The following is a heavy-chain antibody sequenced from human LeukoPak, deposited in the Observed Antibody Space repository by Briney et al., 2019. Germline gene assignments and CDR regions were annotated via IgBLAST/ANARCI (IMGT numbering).Heavy chain of an antibody. CDR1: GYTFTSYG. V-gene: IGHV1-18*01. Sequence: ASVKVSCKASGYTFTSYGISWVRQAPGQGLEWMGWISAYNGNTNYAQKLQGRVTMTTDTSTSTAYMELRSLRSDDTAVYYCARLPSRGIAAAGTLWFDPWGQGTLVTVSS. J-gene: IGHJ5*02. D-gene: IGHD6-13*01. CDR2: ISAYNGNT. CDR3: ARLPSRGIAAAGTLWFDP.